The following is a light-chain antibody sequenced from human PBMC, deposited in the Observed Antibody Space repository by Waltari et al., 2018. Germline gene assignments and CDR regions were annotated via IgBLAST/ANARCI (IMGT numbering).Light chain of an antibody. CDR3: MIWHGSAWV. J-gene: IGLJ2*01. Sequence: QAVLTQPASLSASPGASASLTCTLRSGTNVGNYRIYLYQQKPGSPPQYLLRYKSDSDKQQGSGVPSRFSGSKDASANAGILLISGLQSEDEADYYCMIWHGSAWVFGGGTKLTVL. V-gene: IGLV5-45*01. CDR1: SGTNVGNYR. CDR2: YKSDSDK.